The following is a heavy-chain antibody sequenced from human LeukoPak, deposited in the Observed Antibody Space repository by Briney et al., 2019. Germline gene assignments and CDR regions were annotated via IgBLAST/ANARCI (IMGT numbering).Heavy chain of an antibody. CDR2: IYYTGST. CDR1: GDSISSYY. D-gene: IGHD4-17*01. Sequence: SETLSLTCTVSGDSISSYYWSWIRQPPGKGLEWIGYIYYTGSTNYNPSLKSRVTMSVDTSKNHFSLKLSSVTAADTAVYYCARRYGDHNLYYFNYWGQGTLVTVSS. J-gene: IGHJ4*02. CDR3: ARRYGDHNLYYFNY. V-gene: IGHV4-59*08.